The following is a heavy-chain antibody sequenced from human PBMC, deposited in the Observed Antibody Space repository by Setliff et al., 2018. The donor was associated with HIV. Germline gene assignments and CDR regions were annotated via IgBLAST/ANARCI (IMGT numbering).Heavy chain of an antibody. CDR2: IYSGSST. CDR1: GFTVGSNY. D-gene: IGHD2-8*02. V-gene: IGHV3-53*01. J-gene: IGHJ1*01. Sequence: HPGGSLRLSCAASGFTVGSNYMSWVRQAPGKGLEWVSVIYSGSSTYNADSGRGRFTISRDNAKNSLYLQVNNLRAEDTAVYYCARGPSSTHWSPGYFQHWGQGTPVTVSS. CDR3: ARGPSSTHWSPGYFQH.